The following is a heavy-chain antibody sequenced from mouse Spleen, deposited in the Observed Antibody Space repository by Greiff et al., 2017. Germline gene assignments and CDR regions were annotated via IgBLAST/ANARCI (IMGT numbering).Heavy chain of an antibody. V-gene: IGHV1-81*01. Sequence: QVQLQQSGAELARPGASVKLSCKASGYTFTSYGISWVKQRAGQGLEWIGEIYPRSGNTYYNEKFKGKATLTADKSSSTAYMELRSLTSEDSAVYFCATRTLYAMDYWGQGTSVTVSS. J-gene: IGHJ4*01. CDR2: IYPRSGNT. CDR1: GYTFTSYG. CDR3: ATRTLYAMDY.